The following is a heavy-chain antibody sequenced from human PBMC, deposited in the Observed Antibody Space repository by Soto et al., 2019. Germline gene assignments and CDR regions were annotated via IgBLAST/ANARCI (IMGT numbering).Heavy chain of an antibody. Sequence: EASVKVSCKASGYTFTSYGISWVRQAPGQGLEWMGWISAYNGNTNYAQKLQGRVTMTTDTSTSTAYMELRSLRSDDTAVYYCARSAYYYDSSGSLLYWGQGTLVTVSS. CDR1: GYTFTSYG. CDR2: ISAYNGNT. CDR3: ARSAYYYDSSGSLLY. J-gene: IGHJ4*02. D-gene: IGHD3-22*01. V-gene: IGHV1-18*01.